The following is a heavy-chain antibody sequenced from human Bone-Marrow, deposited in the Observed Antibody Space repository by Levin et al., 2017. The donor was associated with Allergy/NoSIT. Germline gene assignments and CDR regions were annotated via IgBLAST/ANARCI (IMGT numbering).Heavy chain of an antibody. Sequence: SVKVSCKASGITFSIDTISWVRQAPGQGLEGMGRIIPSLDIANYAQKFQGKVTITWDTSTSTAYMELTSLRSDDTAVYYCARGGLNFDSSGYFDRYFGPWGQGTLVTVSS. V-gene: IGHV1-69*02. CDR2: IIPSLDIA. CDR3: ARGGLNFDSSGYFDRYFGP. J-gene: IGHJ5*02. CDR1: GITFSIDT. D-gene: IGHD3-22*01.